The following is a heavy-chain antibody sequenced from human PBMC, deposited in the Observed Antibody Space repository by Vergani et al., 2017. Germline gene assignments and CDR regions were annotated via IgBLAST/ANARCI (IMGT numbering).Heavy chain of an antibody. J-gene: IGHJ2*01. Sequence: QVQLVQSGAEVKKPGSSVKVSCKASVGTFSSYAISWVRQAPGQGLEWMGGIIPIFGTANYAQKFQGRVTITADESTSTAYMELSSLRSEDTAVYYCARDGRVVLRCSTTSLYGYFDLWGRGTLVTVSS. V-gene: IGHV1-69*01. CDR1: VGTFSSYA. CDR2: IIPIFGTA. D-gene: IGHD2/OR15-2a*01. CDR3: ARDGRVVLRCSTTSLYGYFDL.